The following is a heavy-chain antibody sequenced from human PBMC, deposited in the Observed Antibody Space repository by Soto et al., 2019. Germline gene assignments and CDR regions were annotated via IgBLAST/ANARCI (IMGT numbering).Heavy chain of an antibody. V-gene: IGHV1-8*01. CDR2: MNPNSGNT. Sequence: QVQLVQSGAEVKKPGASVKVSCKASGYTFTSYDINWVRQATGQGLEWMGWMNPNSGNTGYAQKFQGRVTMTRNTFISTAYMELSSLRSEDPAVYYCAKARIAVAGTGFDYCGQVTLVTVSS. D-gene: IGHD6-19*01. CDR3: AKARIAVAGTGFDY. CDR1: GYTFTSYD. J-gene: IGHJ4*02.